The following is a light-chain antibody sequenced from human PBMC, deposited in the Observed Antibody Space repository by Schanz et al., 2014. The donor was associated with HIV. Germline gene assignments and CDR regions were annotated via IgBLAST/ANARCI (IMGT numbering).Light chain of an antibody. CDR1: NSNIRSNA. Sequence: QSVLSQPPSASGTPGQRVTISCSVSNSNIRSNAVNWYQHLPGTAPKLLIYNSYHRPSGVPDRFSGSESGTSASLAISGLQSEDEADYYCAGWDDSLNVWVFGGGTKLTVL. V-gene: IGLV1-44*01. J-gene: IGLJ3*02. CDR3: AGWDDSLNVWV. CDR2: NSY.